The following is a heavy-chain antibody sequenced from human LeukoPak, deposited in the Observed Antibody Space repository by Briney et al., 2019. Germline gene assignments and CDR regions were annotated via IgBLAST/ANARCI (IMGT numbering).Heavy chain of an antibody. V-gene: IGHV3-30*18. Sequence: GGSLRLSCAASGFTFSSYGMHWVRQAPGEGLEWVAVISYDGSNKYYADSVKGRFTISRDNSKNTLYLQMNSLRAEDTAVYYCAKDLAIAAGSFDPWGQGTLVTVSS. D-gene: IGHD6-13*01. CDR1: GFTFSSYG. J-gene: IGHJ5*02. CDR2: ISYDGSNK. CDR3: AKDLAIAAGSFDP.